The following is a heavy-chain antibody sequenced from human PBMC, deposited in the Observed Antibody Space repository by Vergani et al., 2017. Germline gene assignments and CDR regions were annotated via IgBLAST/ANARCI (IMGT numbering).Heavy chain of an antibody. Sequence: QLQLQESCPGLVKPSATLSLICSVSGASIRSSYYYWGWIRQPPGKGLEWIASIYYSGSTYYNPSLKRRVTISVDTSKNQFSLKLSSVTAADTAVYFCARHATVEWLVKLGWIDPWGQGILVTVSS. CDR1: GASIRSSYYY. CDR3: ARHATVEWLVKLGWIDP. CDR2: IYYSGST. J-gene: IGHJ5*02. V-gene: IGHV4-39*01. D-gene: IGHD6-19*01.